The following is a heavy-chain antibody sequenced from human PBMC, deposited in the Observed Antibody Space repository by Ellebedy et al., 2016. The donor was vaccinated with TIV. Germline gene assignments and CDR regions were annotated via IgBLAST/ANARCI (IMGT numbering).Heavy chain of an antibody. CDR3: ARRLVICSGGSCPRSYGMDV. CDR2: ISFDGNLK. Sequence: PGGSLRLSCVASGFTFSSYAMCWVRQVPGKGLEWVAIISFDGNLKDYADSVRGRFTISRDNSKNTLYLLMNSLRADDTALYYCARRLVICSGGSCPRSYGMDVWGQGTTVTVSS. V-gene: IGHV3-30-3*01. J-gene: IGHJ6*02. D-gene: IGHD2-15*01. CDR1: GFTFSSYA.